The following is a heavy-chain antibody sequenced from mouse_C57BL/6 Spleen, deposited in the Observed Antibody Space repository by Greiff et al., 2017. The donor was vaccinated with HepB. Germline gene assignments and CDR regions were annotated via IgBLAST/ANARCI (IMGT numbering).Heavy chain of an antibody. J-gene: IGHJ4*01. Sequence: VQLQQSGPELVKPGASVKMSCKASGYTFTDYNMHWVKQSHGKSLEWIGYINPNNGGTSYNQKFKGKATLTVNKSSSTAYMELRSLTSEDSAVYYCASKDYSNYEAMDYWGQGTSVTVSS. D-gene: IGHD2-5*01. CDR3: ASKDYSNYEAMDY. CDR2: INPNNGGT. CDR1: GYTFTDYN. V-gene: IGHV1-22*01.